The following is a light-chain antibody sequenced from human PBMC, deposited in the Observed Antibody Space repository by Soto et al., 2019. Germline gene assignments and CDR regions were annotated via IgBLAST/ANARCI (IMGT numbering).Light chain of an antibody. V-gene: IGKV1-39*01. J-gene: IGKJ3*01. CDR2: AAS. Sequence: DIQMTQSPSSLSASVGDRVTITCRASQSISSYLNWYQQKPGKAPKLLIYAASSLQSGVPSRYSGSESGTDFTLPISSLQPEDFATYSCQQSYSTPFTLGPGTKVDIK. CDR1: QSISSY. CDR3: QQSYSTPFT.